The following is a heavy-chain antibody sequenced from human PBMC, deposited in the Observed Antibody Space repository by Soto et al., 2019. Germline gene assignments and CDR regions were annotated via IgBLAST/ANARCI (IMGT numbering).Heavy chain of an antibody. J-gene: IGHJ4*02. CDR2: INHTGST. CDR3: ARGREIFGAVTPFEY. CDR1: GAPFSGYY. Sequence: LSLTCAVYGAPFSGYYWTWIRQPPGEGLEWIGEINHTGSTKYNPSLKSRVTISLDTSKNQFSLSLRSVTAADTAVYYCARGREIFGAVTPFEYWGQGTQVTVSS. D-gene: IGHD3-3*01. V-gene: IGHV4-34*01.